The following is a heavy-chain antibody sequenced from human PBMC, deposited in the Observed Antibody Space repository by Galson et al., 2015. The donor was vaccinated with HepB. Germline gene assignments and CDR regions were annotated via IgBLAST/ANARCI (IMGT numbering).Heavy chain of an antibody. CDR1: GFTFTNFA. J-gene: IGHJ4*02. V-gene: IGHV3-23*01. CDR3: AKARGGTGSNVES. D-gene: IGHD3/OR15-3a*01. Sequence: SLRLSCAASGFTFTNFAMSWVRQAPGKGLEWVSAVRGSGSRTHYADSVKGRFTISRDNSKSTVDLQMDSLRVEDTAIYYCAKARGGTGSNVESWGQGTLVTVS. CDR2: VRGSGSRT.